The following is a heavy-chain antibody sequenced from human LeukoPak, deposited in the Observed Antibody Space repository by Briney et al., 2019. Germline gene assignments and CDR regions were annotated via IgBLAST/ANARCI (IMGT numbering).Heavy chain of an antibody. J-gene: IGHJ3*02. CDR2: IYYSGST. Sequence: SETLFLTCTVSGGSISSYYWSWIRQPPGKGLEWIGYIYYSGSTNYNPSLKSRVTISVDTSKNQFSLKLSSVTAADTAVYYCARVKKGDAFDIWGQGTMVTVSS. CDR3: ARVKKGDAFDI. CDR1: GGSISSYY. V-gene: IGHV4-59*01.